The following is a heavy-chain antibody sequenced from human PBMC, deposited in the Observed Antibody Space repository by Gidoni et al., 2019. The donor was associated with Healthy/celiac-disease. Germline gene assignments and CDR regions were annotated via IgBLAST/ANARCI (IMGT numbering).Heavy chain of an antibody. CDR1: GFPFSSYW. CDR3: ARDVRAVAGSGYFDL. D-gene: IGHD6-19*01. CDR2: INSDGSST. J-gene: IGHJ2*01. Sequence: EVQLVESGGGLVQPGGSLRLSCAASGFPFSSYWLHWVRQAPGKGLVWVSRINSDGSSTSYADSVKGRFTISRDNAKNTLYLQMNSLRAEDTAVYYCARDVRAVAGSGYFDLWGRGTLVTVSS. V-gene: IGHV3-74*01.